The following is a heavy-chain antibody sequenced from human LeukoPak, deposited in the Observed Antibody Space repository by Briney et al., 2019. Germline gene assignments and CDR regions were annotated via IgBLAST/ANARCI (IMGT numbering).Heavy chain of an antibody. CDR2: ITGSGGRT. V-gene: IGHV3-23*01. CDR1: GFTFSSYA. D-gene: IGHD1-26*01. CDR3: AKEYTGTFSPFPSYFDN. Sequence: GGSLRLSCAASGFTFSSYAMNWVRQAPGKGLEWVSAITGSGGRTYYADSVKGRFTISRDNPKNTLYLQMNSLRAEDTAIYYCAKEYTGTFSPFPSYFDNWGQGTWSPSPQ. J-gene: IGHJ4*02.